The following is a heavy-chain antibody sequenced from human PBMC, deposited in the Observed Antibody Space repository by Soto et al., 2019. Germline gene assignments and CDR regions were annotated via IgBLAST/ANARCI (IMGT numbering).Heavy chain of an antibody. D-gene: IGHD2-21*02. V-gene: IGHV2-5*02. CDR3: AHRQTYCGGNCYSGFDY. CDR1: GFSLSTSGVG. Sequence: QITLKESGPTLVKPTQTLTLTCTFSGFSLSTSGVGVGWIRQPPGKALEWLALIYWDDDKRYSPSLKSRLTIPTDTSKHQVVLTMANMDPVDTATYYCAHRQTYCGGNCYSGFDYWGQGTLVTVSS. CDR2: IYWDDDK. J-gene: IGHJ4*02.